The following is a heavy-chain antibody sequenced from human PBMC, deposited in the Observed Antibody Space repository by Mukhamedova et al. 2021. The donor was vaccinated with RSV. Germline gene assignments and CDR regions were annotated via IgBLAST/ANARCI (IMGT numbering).Heavy chain of an antibody. J-gene: IGHJ4*02. Sequence: NSWMTWVRQAPGKGLEWVADINQDGREKHYVDSVKGRFTISRDNAENSLYLQMNSLRVEDTAVYYCVRGRSSLDYWGQGTLVTVAS. D-gene: IGHD6-19*01. V-gene: IGHV3-7*01. CDR1: NSW. CDR3: VRGRSSLDY. CDR2: INQDGREK.